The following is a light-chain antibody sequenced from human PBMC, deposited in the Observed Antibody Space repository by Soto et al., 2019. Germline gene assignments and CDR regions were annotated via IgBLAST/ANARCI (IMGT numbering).Light chain of an antibody. J-gene: IGKJ1*01. CDR2: AAS. V-gene: IGKV1-39*01. Sequence: DIQMTQSPSSLSASVGDRVTITCRASQSITSYLNWYQQKPGKAPKLLIFAASSLQSGVPSRFSGSGSGTDFTLTIGSLQPEDFATYYCLQSYSSSWTFGQGTKVEIK. CDR1: QSITSY. CDR3: LQSYSSSWT.